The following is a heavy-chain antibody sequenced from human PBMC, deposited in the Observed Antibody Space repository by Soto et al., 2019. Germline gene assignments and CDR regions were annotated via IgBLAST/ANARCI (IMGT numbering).Heavy chain of an antibody. CDR2: TNSYGSDT. V-gene: IGHV3-74*03. D-gene: IGHD1-1*01. CDR3: VSERSGYSFDN. J-gene: IGHJ5*02. CDR1: GVAFSSYW. Sequence: QLVESGGGSVQPGGSLRLSCAASGVAFSSYWMHWVRQVPGKGLVWVAHTNSYGSDTTYADSVKGRFTISRDNARNTLYLQMNSLRDEYTAVYYCVSERSGYSFDNWGQGALVIVSS.